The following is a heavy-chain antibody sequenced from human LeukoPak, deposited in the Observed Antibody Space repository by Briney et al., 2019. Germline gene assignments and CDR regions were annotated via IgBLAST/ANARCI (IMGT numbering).Heavy chain of an antibody. CDR3: ARDRIVRATPFDY. Sequence: GGSLRLSCAASGFTFSSYGMHWVRQAPGKGLEWVSNISSSSNTIYYADSVKGRFTISRDNAKNSLYLQMNSLRAEDTAVYYCARDRIVRATPFDYWGQGTLVTVSS. J-gene: IGHJ4*02. CDR2: ISSSSNTI. V-gene: IGHV3-48*01. D-gene: IGHD1-26*01. CDR1: GFTFSSYG.